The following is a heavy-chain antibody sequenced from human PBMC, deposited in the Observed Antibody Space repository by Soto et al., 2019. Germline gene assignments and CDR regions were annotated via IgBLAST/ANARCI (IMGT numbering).Heavy chain of an antibody. CDR2: ISGSGGST. J-gene: IGHJ6*02. V-gene: IGHV3-23*01. D-gene: IGHD1-20*01. CDR1: GFTFSSYA. Sequence: EVQLLESGGGLVQPGGSLRLSCAASGFTFSSYAMSWVRQAPGKGLEWVSAISGSGGSTYYADSVKGRFTISRDNSKNTLYLQMNSLRAEDTAVYYCAKDHSGRITNSPPGYYYGMDVWGQGTTVTVSS. CDR3: AKDHSGRITNSPPGYYYGMDV.